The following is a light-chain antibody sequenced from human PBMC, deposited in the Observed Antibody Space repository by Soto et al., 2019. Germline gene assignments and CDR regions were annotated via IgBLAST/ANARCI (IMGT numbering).Light chain of an antibody. V-gene: IGKV4-1*01. CDR2: CAS. CDR3: QQYYSTPVT. J-gene: IGKJ4*01. Sequence: DIVMTQSPDSLAVSLGERATINCKSSQSVLYSSNNKNYLAWYQQKPGQPPKLLIYCASTRESGVPDRFSGSGSGTDFTLTISSLQAEDVAVYYCQQYYSTPVTFGGGTKVDIK. CDR1: QSVLYSSNNKNY.